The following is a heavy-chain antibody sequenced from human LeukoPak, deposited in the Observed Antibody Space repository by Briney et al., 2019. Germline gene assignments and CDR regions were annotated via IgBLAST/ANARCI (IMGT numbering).Heavy chain of an antibody. CDR1: GGAISSGGYY. CDR3: ARVCSGGSCYTNFDY. CDR2: IYYSGST. J-gene: IGHJ4*02. D-gene: IGHD2-15*01. Sequence: SQTLSLTCTVSGGAISSGGYYWSWIRQHPGKGLEWIGYIYYSGSTYYNPSLKSRVTISVDTSKNQFSLKLSSVTAADTAVYYGARVCSGGSCYTNFDYWGQGTLVTVSS. V-gene: IGHV4-31*03.